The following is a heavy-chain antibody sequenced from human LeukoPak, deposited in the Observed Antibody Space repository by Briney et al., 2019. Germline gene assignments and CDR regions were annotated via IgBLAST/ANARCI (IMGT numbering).Heavy chain of an antibody. V-gene: IGHV3-48*03. D-gene: IGHD3-10*01. CDR1: GFTFSSYE. CDR3: ARARITETRYYYYGMDV. Sequence: GGSLRFSCAASGFTFSSYEMNWVRQAPGKGLEWVSYISSSGSTIYYADSVKGRFTISRDNAKNSLYLQMNSLRAEDTAVYYCARARITETRYYYYGMDVWGQGTTVTVPS. CDR2: ISSSGSTI. J-gene: IGHJ6*02.